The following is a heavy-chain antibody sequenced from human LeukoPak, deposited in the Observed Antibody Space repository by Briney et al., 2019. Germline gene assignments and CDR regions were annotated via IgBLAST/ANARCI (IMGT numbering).Heavy chain of an antibody. CDR2: INPTGGST. Sequence: ASVNVSCKASGYTFPSYFMHWVRQAPGQGLEWMGVINPTGGSTTYAQKFQGRVTMTRDTSTSTVYMELSSLRSEDTAVYYCAWEQEYCGGDCSLPNNWFDPWGQGTLVTVSS. J-gene: IGHJ5*02. D-gene: IGHD2-21*02. CDR3: AWEQEYCGGDCSLPNNWFDP. CDR1: GYTFPSYF. V-gene: IGHV1-46*01.